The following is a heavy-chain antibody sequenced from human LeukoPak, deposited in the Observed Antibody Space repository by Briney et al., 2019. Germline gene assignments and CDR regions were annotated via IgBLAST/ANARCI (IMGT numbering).Heavy chain of an antibody. Sequence: GGSLRLSCAASGFTFSSYWMNWARQAPGKGLEWVASINHNGNVNYYVDSVKGRFTISRDNAKNSLYLQMSNLRAEDTAVYCCARGGADFWSGSHHKNWFDPWGQGTLVIVSS. CDR2: INHNGNVN. CDR1: GFTFSSYW. D-gene: IGHD3-3*01. V-gene: IGHV3-7*05. CDR3: ARGGADFWSGSHHKNWFDP. J-gene: IGHJ5*02.